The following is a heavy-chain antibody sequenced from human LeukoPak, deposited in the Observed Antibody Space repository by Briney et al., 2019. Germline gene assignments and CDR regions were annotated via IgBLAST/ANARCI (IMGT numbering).Heavy chain of an antibody. CDR1: GDSISSYY. CDR2: INYSGNT. V-gene: IGHV4-59*01. CDR3: AREGRQDYVYFDC. D-gene: IGHD4-17*01. J-gene: IGHJ4*02. Sequence: KPSETLSLTCTVSGDSISSYYWSWIRQPPGKGLEWMGYINYSGNTNYNPSLKSRVTISVDTSKNQFSLRLTSVTAADTAVYYCAREGRQDYVYFDCWGQGTLVTASS.